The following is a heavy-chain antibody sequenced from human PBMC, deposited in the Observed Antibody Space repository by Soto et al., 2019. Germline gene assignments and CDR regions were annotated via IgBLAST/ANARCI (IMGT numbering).Heavy chain of an antibody. J-gene: IGHJ4*02. CDR1: GGSVSSSDYY. CDR3: ARRKGGSANVVY. CDR2: IYYSGST. Sequence: QLQLQASGPGLVKPSETLSLTCTVSGGSVSSSDYYWGWIRQPPGEGLEWIGNIYYSGSTYYNPSLKSRVTISVDTSKNQFSLKLISVTAADTAVYYCARRKGGSANVVYWGQGTLVTVSS. D-gene: IGHD3-16*01. V-gene: IGHV4-39*01.